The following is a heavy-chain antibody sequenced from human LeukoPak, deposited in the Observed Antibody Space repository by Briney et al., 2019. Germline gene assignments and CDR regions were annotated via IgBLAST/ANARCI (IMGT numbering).Heavy chain of an antibody. CDR1: GFAFSSYP. Sequence: PGGSLRLSCAASGFAFSSYPFHWVRQAPGKGLEWVAVTSYDGSTKFYADSVKGRFTISRDNSKNTQYLQMNSLRGDDTAVYYCARSYCNAATCFAMDYWGQGTLVTVSS. D-gene: IGHD2-2*01. V-gene: IGHV3-30-3*01. CDR3: ARSYCNAATCFAMDY. J-gene: IGHJ4*02. CDR2: TSYDGSTK.